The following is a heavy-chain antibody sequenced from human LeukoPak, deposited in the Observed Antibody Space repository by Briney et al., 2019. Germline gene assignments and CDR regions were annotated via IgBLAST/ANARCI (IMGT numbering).Heavy chain of an antibody. D-gene: IGHD3-22*01. Sequence: GGSLRLSCAASGFTFSNYAMNWVRQAPGKGLEWVSIISSSGDTTYYTDSVKGRFTISRDNSKNTLYLQVNSLRAEDTAIYYCAKNRLTDGYYDIDSWGQGTLVTVSS. CDR1: GFTFSNYA. CDR2: ISSSGDTT. CDR3: AKNRLTDGYYDIDS. J-gene: IGHJ4*02. V-gene: IGHV3-23*01.